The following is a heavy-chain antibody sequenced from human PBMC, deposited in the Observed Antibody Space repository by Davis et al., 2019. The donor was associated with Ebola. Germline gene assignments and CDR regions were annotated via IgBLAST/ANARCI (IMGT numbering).Heavy chain of an antibody. D-gene: IGHD2-2*01. V-gene: IGHV3-30-3*01. CDR2: ISYDGSNK. CDR1: GFTFSGYW. J-gene: IGHJ1*01. Sequence: GESLKISCAASGFTFSGYWMSWVRQAPGKGLEWVAVISYDGSNKYYADSVKGRFTISRDNSKNTLYLQMNSLRAEDTAVYYCGETGFVVAYPQPRHWGQGTLVTVSS. CDR3: GETGFVVAYPQPRH.